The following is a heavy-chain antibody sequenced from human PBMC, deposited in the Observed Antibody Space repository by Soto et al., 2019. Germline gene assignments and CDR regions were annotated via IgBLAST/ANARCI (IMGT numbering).Heavy chain of an antibody. J-gene: IGHJ4*02. Sequence: QVQLVQSGAEVREPGASVKVSCKASGDTFASYDINWFRQATGQGLEWMGWMSPNSGNTGYAQKFQGRVSMTRSTSISTGYMELSSHPTEKKAMYYCAQTPPNLDEFQNWGQVTLVTVSS. CDR1: GDTFASYD. D-gene: IGHD3-16*01. CDR2: MSPNSGNT. V-gene: IGHV1-8*01. CDR3: AQTPPNLDEFQN.